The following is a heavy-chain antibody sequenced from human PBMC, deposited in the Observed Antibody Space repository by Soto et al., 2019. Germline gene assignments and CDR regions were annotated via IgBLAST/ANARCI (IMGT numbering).Heavy chain of an antibody. V-gene: IGHV4-59*11. CDR2: VYSNGAT. J-gene: IGHJ4*02. Sequence: QVQLQEAGPVLVKPSETLSITCTVSGGSMSGLYWSWIRQSPLKGLEWIGYVYSNGATNYNPSLTGRVTLSVDTSKNQFSLKLTSVTAADTAVYYCARGMDRKIGLFALWGQGNLITVSS. CDR3: ARGMDRKIGLFAL. D-gene: IGHD3-16*01. CDR1: GGSMSGLY.